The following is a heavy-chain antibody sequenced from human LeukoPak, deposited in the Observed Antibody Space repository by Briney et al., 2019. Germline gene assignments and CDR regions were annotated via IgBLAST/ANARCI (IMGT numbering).Heavy chain of an antibody. J-gene: IGHJ4*02. D-gene: IGHD3-10*01. V-gene: IGHV3-11*04. CDR1: GFTFSDYY. Sequence: GGSLRLSCAASGFTFSDYYMSWIRQAPGKGLEWVSYISSSGSTIYYADSVKGRFTISRDNSKNTLYLQMNSLRAEDTAVYYCARDTPYYYGSGSYYPNFDYWGQGTLVTVSS. CDR2: ISSSGSTI. CDR3: ARDTPYYYGSGSYYPNFDY.